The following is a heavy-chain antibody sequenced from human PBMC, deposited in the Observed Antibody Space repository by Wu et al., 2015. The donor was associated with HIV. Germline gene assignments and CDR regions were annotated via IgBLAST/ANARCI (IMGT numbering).Heavy chain of an antibody. Sequence: QVQLVQSGAEVKKPGASVKVSCKASGYTFTSYGISWVRQAPGQGLEWMGWISAYNGNTNYAQKLQGRVTMTTDTSTSTAYVELRSLRSDDTAVYYCATNYYDSSGTSYYYYYMDVWGKGTTVTVSS. CDR2: ISAYNGNT. J-gene: IGHJ6*03. V-gene: IGHV1-18*01. CDR1: GYTFTSYG. CDR3: ATNYYDSSGTSYYYYYMDV. D-gene: IGHD3-22*01.